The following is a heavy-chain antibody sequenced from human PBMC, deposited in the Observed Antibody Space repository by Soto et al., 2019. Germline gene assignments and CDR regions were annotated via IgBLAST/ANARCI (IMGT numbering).Heavy chain of an antibody. V-gene: IGHV1-18*04. J-gene: IGHJ4*02. CDR3: ARDEFTIFGVVIIPSTSFDY. CDR1: GYTFTSYG. D-gene: IGHD3-3*01. Sequence: SSVKVSCKASGYTFTSYGISWVRQAPGQGLEWMGWISAYNGNTNYAQKLQGRVTMTTDTSTSTAYMELRSLRSDDTAVYYCARDEFTIFGVVIIPSTSFDYWGQGTLVTVSS. CDR2: ISAYNGNT.